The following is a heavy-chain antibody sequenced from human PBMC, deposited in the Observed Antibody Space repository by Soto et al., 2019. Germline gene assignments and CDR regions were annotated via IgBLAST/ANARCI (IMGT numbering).Heavy chain of an antibody. V-gene: IGHV1-69*12. CDR1: GGTFSTSA. D-gene: IGHD1-1*01. J-gene: IGHJ6*02. CDR3: ARDKDRLQLGGNYYYILDV. Sequence: QVQLVQSGAEVKKPGSSVKVSCKTSGGTFSTSAISWVRQAPGQGLEWVGGIMPVFPTPDYAQNFQGRVTITAEDSTTTAYLELTSLRADDTAVYYCARDKDRLQLGGNYYYILDVWGQGTATTVSS. CDR2: IMPVFPTP.